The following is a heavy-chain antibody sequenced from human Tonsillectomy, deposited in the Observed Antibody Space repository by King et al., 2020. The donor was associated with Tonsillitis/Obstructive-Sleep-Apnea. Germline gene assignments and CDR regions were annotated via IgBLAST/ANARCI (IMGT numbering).Heavy chain of an antibody. CDR2: ISSSGGTI. J-gene: IGHJ4*02. CDR1: GFTLSSYE. CDR3: ARGSEAAAGRTPTDY. Sequence: QLVQSGGGLVQPGGSLRLSCAASGFTLSSYEMNWVRQAPGKGLEWVSYISSSGGTIYYADSVKGRFTISRDNAKNSLYLQMNSLRAEDTAVYYCARGSEAAAGRTPTDYWGQGTLVTVSS. V-gene: IGHV3-48*03. D-gene: IGHD6-13*01.